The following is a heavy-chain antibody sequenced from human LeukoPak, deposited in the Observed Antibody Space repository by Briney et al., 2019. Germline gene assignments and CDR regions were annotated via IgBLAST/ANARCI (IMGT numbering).Heavy chain of an antibody. V-gene: IGHV4-30-4*01. CDR2: IYYSGST. Sequence: PSETLSLTCTVSGGSISSGDYYWSWIRQPPGKGLEWIGYIYYSGSTYYNPSLKSRVTISVDTSKNQFSLKLSSVTAADTAVYYCARDYGDSGNNWFDPWGQETLVTVSS. J-gene: IGHJ5*02. CDR3: ARDYGDSGNNWFDP. CDR1: GGSISSGDYY. D-gene: IGHD4-17*01.